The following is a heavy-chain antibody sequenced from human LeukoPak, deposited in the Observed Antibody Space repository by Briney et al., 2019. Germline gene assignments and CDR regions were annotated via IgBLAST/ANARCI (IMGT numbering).Heavy chain of an antibody. V-gene: IGHV4-61*02. J-gene: IGHJ6*03. D-gene: IGHD4-17*01. CDR2: IFTSGST. CDR3: ARLRGASDDYGNYYYSYMDV. Sequence: SQTLSLTCTVSGDSISSDNYHWSWIRQPAGKGLEWIGRIFTSGSTNYNPSLKSRVTMSVDTSKNQFSLNLSSVTAADTAVYYCARLRGASDDYGNYYYSYMDVWGKGTTVTISS. CDR1: GDSISSDNYH.